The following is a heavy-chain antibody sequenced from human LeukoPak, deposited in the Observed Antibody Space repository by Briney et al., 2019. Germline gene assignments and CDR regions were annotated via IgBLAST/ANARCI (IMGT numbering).Heavy chain of an antibody. CDR3: ARSYSGSFLY. CDR1: GGSISSSGYY. CDR2: IYYTGST. J-gene: IGHJ1*01. D-gene: IGHD1-26*01. Sequence: PSETLSLTCTVSGGSISSSGYYWVWIRQPPGKGLEWIGSIYYTGSTYYNPSLRSRVTISVDTSKNQFSLKLTSVTAADTAVYFCARSYSGSFLYWGQGSLVTVSS. V-gene: IGHV4-39*01.